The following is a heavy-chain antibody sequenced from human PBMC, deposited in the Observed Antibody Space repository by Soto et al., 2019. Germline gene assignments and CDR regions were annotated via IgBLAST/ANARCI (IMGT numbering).Heavy chain of an antibody. V-gene: IGHV4-31*03. J-gene: IGHJ5*02. Sequence: SETLSLPCTVSGGSISRGGYYWSWIRQHPGKGLEWIGYIYYSGSTYYNPSLKSRVTISVDTSKNQFSLKLSSVTAADTAVYYCARVVVPAAIPQGVLPLGDNWFVPWGQATLVTVSS. D-gene: IGHD2-2*01. CDR1: GGSISRGGYY. CDR2: IYYSGST. CDR3: ARVVVPAAIPQGVLPLGDNWFVP.